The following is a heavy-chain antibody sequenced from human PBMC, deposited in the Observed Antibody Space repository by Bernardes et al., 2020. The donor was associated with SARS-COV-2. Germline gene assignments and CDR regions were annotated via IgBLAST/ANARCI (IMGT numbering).Heavy chain of an antibody. CDR1: GLTVSSNF. V-gene: IGHV3-53*01. D-gene: IGHD3-22*01. J-gene: IGHJ3*02. CDR3: ARTYYFDFSDYKVGVFDI. Sequence: GGSLRLSCAASGLTVSSNFMNWVRLAPGKGLEWVSVLYSGGSTYYADSVKGRFTISRDDSKNTLYLQMNSLRVEDTAVYYCARTYYFDFSDYKVGVFDICGQGTTVTVSS. CDR2: LYSGGST.